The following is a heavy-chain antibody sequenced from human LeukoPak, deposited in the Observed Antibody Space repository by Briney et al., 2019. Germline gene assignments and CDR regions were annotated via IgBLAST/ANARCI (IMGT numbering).Heavy chain of an antibody. V-gene: IGHV4-4*07. Sequence: SETLFLTCTVSGGSISSYYWSWIRQPAGKGLEWIGRIYTSGRTNYNPSLKSRVTMSVDTSKNQFSLKLSSVTAADTAVYYCARDHGSYYGRDAFDIWGQGTMVTVSS. D-gene: IGHD1-26*01. CDR3: ARDHGSYYGRDAFDI. J-gene: IGHJ3*02. CDR1: GGSISSYY. CDR2: IYTSGRT.